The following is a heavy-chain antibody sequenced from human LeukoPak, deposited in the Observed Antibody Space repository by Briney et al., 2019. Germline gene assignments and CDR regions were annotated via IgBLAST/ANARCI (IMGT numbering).Heavy chain of an antibody. Sequence: GGSLRLSCAASGFTFSSYGMHWVRQAPGKGLEWVAFIRYDGSNKYYADSVKGRFTISRDNSKNTLYLHMNSLRAEYTAVYYCAKEMGKTLFPPFDHWGQGTLVTVSS. CDR1: GFTFSSYG. J-gene: IGHJ4*02. CDR3: AKEMGKTLFPPFDH. V-gene: IGHV3-30*02. CDR2: IRYDGSNK. D-gene: IGHD1-26*01.